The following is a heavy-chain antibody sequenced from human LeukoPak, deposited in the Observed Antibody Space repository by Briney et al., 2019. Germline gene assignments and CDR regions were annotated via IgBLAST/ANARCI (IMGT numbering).Heavy chain of an antibody. CDR2: IRYDGSNK. J-gene: IGHJ4*02. CDR3: AKPRDYDFSGTYYFDY. V-gene: IGHV3-30*02. D-gene: IGHD3-3*01. CDR1: GFTFSSYA. Sequence: GGSLRLSCAASGFTFSSYAMHWVRQAPGKGLEWVAFIRYDGSNKYYADSVKGRFTISRDNSKNTLYLQMNSLRAEDTAVYYCAKPRDYDFSGTYYFDYWGQGTLVTVSS.